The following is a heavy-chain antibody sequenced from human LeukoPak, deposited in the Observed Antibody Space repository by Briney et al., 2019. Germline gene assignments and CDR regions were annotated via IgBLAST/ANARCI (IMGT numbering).Heavy chain of an antibody. CDR1: GFTVSNNY. D-gene: IGHD3-10*01. Sequence: GGSLRLSCAASGFTVSNNYMNWVRQAPGKGLGWVSDISGTGYNTYYEDSVKGGFTISRDNSKNTLYLQMNSLGAEDTAVYYCAKHVSGSLFYFDYWGQRTLVTVSS. CDR2: ISGTGYNT. CDR3: AKHVSGSLFYFDY. V-gene: IGHV3-23*01. J-gene: IGHJ4*02.